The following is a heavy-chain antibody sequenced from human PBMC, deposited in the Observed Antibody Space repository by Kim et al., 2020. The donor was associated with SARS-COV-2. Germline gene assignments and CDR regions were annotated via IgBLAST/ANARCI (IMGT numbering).Heavy chain of an antibody. V-gene: IGHV4-34*01. CDR2: INHSGST. Sequence: SETLSLTCAVYGGSFSGYYWSWIRQPPGKGLEWIGEINHSGSTNYNPSLKSRVTISVDTSKNQFSLKLSSVTAADTAVYYCARELHFYGDYLYPISKFDYWGQGTLVTVSS. D-gene: IGHD4-17*01. CDR3: ARELHFYGDYLYPISKFDY. CDR1: GGSFSGYY. J-gene: IGHJ4*02.